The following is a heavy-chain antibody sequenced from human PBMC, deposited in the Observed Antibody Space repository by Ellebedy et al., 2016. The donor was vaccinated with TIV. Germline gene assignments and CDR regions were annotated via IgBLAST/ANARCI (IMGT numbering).Heavy chain of an antibody. CDR2: IRQEGDEI. CDR1: GFNFRSYW. V-gene: IGHV3-7*01. D-gene: IGHD4-17*01. J-gene: IGHJ5*02. Sequence: GESLKISCAASGFNFRSYWMAWVRQAPGKGLEWVAKIRQEGDEIYYVESVKGRFTISRDNAKNSLFHQMNSLRGQDTAVYYCARRSSYGDYAVQVNPWFDPWGQGTLVTVSS. CDR3: ARRSSYGDYAVQVNPWFDP.